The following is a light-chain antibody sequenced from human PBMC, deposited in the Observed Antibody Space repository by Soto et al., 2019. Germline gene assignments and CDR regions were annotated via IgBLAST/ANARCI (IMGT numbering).Light chain of an antibody. J-gene: IGKJ2*01. CDR1: QSVSSSY. CDR3: QQYGSSSYT. V-gene: IGKV3-20*01. Sequence: EIVLTQSPGTLSLSPGERATLSCRASQSVSSSYFGWYQQKPGQAPRLLIYGASARATGIPDRFSGSGSGTDFTLTISRLEPEDFAVYYCQQYGSSSYTFGQGTKLEIK. CDR2: GAS.